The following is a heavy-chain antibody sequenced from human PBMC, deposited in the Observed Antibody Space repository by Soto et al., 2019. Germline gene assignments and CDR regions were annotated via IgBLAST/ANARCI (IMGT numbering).Heavy chain of an antibody. V-gene: IGHV3-30-3*01. Sequence: QVQLVESGGGVVQPGRSLRLSCAASGFTFSSYAMHWVCQAPGKGLEWVAVISYDGSNKYYADSVKGRFTISRDNSKNTLYLQMNSLRAEDTAVYYCARDRGYGDYALLDYWGQGTLVTVSS. CDR2: ISYDGSNK. D-gene: IGHD4-17*01. J-gene: IGHJ4*02. CDR1: GFTFSSYA. CDR3: ARDRGYGDYALLDY.